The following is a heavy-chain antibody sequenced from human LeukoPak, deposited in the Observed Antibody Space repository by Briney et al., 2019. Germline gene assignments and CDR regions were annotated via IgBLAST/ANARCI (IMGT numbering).Heavy chain of an antibody. CDR1: GYTFTSYG. CDR3: ARLGIAAAENYFDY. CDR2: ISAYNGNT. Sequence: ASVKVSCKASGYTFTSYGIGWVRQAPGQGLEWMGWISAYNGNTNYAQKLQGRVTMTTDTSTSTAYMELRSLRSDDTAVYYCARLGIAAAENYFDYWGQGTLVTVSS. J-gene: IGHJ4*02. V-gene: IGHV1-18*04. D-gene: IGHD6-13*01.